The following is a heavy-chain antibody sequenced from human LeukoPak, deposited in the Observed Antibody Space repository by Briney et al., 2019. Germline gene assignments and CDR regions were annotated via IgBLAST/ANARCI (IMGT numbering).Heavy chain of an antibody. CDR1: GLTFSRYW. V-gene: IGHV3-74*01. J-gene: IGHJ6*02. D-gene: IGHD2/OR15-2a*01. CDR2: ISTDGSSS. CDR3: ASYLTSIPSGMDV. Sequence: GGSLRLSCAASGLTFSRYWMHWLRQGPGKGLVWVSRISTDGSSSTYADSVKGRFTISRDNGKNTLYLQMNSLRAEDTAVYYCASYLTSIPSGMDVWGQGTTVIVSS.